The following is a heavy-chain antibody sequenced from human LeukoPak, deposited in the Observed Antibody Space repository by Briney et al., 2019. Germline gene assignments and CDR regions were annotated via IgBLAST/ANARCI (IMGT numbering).Heavy chain of an antibody. V-gene: IGHV3-7*01. D-gene: IGHD6-13*01. CDR2: INRDGSEK. CDR1: GFSFTSYW. Sequence: GGSLRLSCAASGFSFTSYWMSWVRQAPGQGLEWVANINRDGSEKYYVDSVKGRFTISRDSGKNSLYLQMNSLRAEDTAVYFCARDGSNPYFDYWGQGSLVTVSS. CDR3: ARDGSNPYFDY. J-gene: IGHJ4*02.